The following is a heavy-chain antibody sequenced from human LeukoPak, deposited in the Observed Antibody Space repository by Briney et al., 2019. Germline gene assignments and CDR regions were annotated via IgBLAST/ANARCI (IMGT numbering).Heavy chain of an antibody. CDR1: GYSFTTYW. CDR2: IYPGDSDT. V-gene: IGHV5-51*07. Sequence: HGASLKISCEASGYSFTTYWIGWVHQMPGKGLEWMGIIYPGDSDTRYSPSFQGQVTISADKSISTAYLQWSSLKASDTAMYYCARQHGSGSYYSRAIDYWGQGTLVTVSS. J-gene: IGHJ4*02. CDR3: ARQHGSGSYYSRAIDY. D-gene: IGHD3-10*01.